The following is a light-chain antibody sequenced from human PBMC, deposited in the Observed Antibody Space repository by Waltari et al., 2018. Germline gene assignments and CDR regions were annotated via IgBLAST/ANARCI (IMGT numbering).Light chain of an antibody. CDR1: QTVGKY. V-gene: IGKV3-20*01. J-gene: IGKJ1*01. Sequence: EMVLTQSPGTLSLSPGERATLPCRASQTVGKYLAWYQHRPGQAPRLLMYDASTRATGIPDRFSGSGSGTDFSLTISRLEPEDFAVYYCQKYVNLPATFGQGTKVEIK. CDR3: QKYVNLPAT. CDR2: DAS.